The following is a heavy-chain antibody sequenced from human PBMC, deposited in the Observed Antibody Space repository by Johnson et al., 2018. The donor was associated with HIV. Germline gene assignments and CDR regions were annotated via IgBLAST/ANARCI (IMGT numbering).Heavy chain of an antibody. V-gene: IGHV3-15*01. J-gene: IGHJ3*02. CDR3: TTMGLGSSSWRYDAFDI. D-gene: IGHD6-13*01. Sequence: VQLVESGGGVVQPGGSLRLSCAASGFTFSSYGMHWVRQAPGKGLEWVGRIKSKTDGGTTDYAAPVKGRFTISRDDSKNTLYLQMNSLKTEDTAVYYCTTMGLGSSSWRYDAFDIWGQGTMVTVSS. CDR2: IKSKTDGGTT. CDR1: GFTFSSYG.